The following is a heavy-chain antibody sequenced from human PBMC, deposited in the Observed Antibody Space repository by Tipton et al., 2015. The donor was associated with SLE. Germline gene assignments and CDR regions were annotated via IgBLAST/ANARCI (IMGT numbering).Heavy chain of an antibody. CDR1: GGSISSYY. J-gene: IGHJ4*02. Sequence: TLSLTCTVSGGSISSYYWSWIRQPPGKGLEWIGYIYYSGSTNYNPSLKSRVTISVDTPKNQFSLKLSSVTAADTAVYYCARLYSSSWQRSDYWGQGTLVTVSS. V-gene: IGHV4-59*01. CDR3: ARLYSSSWQRSDY. CDR2: IYYSGST. D-gene: IGHD6-13*01.